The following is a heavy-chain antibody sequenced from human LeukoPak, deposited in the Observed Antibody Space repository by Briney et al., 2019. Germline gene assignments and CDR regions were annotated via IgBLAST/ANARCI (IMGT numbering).Heavy chain of an antibody. CDR3: ARDQAASWDY. CDR1: GFTFSSYA. V-gene: IGHV3-23*01. D-gene: IGHD6-13*01. J-gene: IGHJ4*02. CDR2: ISGSGGST. Sequence: PGGSLRLSCAASGFTFSSYAMSWVCQAPGKGLGWVSAISGSGGSTYYADSVKGRFTISRDNSKNTLYLQMNSLRAEDTAVYYCARDQAASWDYWGQGTLVTVSS.